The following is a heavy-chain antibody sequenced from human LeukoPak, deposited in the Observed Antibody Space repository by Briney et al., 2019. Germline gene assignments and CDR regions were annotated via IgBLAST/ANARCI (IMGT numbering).Heavy chain of an antibody. V-gene: IGHV4-38-2*01. CDR2: IYHGGST. D-gene: IGHD4-11*01. CDR3: ARRTVTTSYFDY. CDR1: GYSISSGYY. J-gene: IGHJ4*02. Sequence: PSETLSLTCAVSGYSISSGYYWGWIRQPPGKGLEWIGSIYHGGSTYYNPSLKSRVTISVDTSKNQFSLKLSSVTAADTAVYYCARRTVTTSYFDYWGQGTLVTVSS.